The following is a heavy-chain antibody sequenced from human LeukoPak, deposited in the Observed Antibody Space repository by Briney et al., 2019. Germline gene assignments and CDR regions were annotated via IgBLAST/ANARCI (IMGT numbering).Heavy chain of an antibody. J-gene: IGHJ5*02. D-gene: IGHD1-20*01. Sequence: GGSLRLSCAASGFTFSSYSMNWVRQAPGKGLEWVSSISSSSSYIYYADSVKGRFTISRDNAKNSLYLQMNSLRAEDTAVYYCARGVNWNDPVGWFDPWGQGTLVTVSS. CDR2: ISSSSSYI. CDR1: GFTFSSYS. CDR3: ARGVNWNDPVGWFDP. V-gene: IGHV3-21*01.